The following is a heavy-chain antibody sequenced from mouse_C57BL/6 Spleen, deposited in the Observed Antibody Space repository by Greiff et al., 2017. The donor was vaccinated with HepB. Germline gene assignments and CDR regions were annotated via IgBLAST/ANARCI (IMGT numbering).Heavy chain of an antibody. D-gene: IGHD1-1*02. CDR2: ISDGGSYT. CDR3: AREDYPHYFDY. Sequence: EVQLVESGGGLVKPGGSLKLSCAASGFTFSSYAMSWVRQTPEKRLEWVATISDGGSYTYYPDNVKGRFTISRDNAKNNLYLQMSHLKSEDTAMYYCAREDYPHYFDYWGQGTTLTVSS. CDR1: GFTFSSYA. V-gene: IGHV5-4*01. J-gene: IGHJ2*01.